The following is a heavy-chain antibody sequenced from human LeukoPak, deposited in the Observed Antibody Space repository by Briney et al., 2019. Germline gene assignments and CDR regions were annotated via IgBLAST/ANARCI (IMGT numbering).Heavy chain of an antibody. J-gene: IGHJ4*02. V-gene: IGHV3-23*01. D-gene: IGHD3-22*01. CDR3: ARSYSSGYYFTLDY. CDR1: GFTFSSYA. CDR2: ISGSGGST. Sequence: PGGSLRLSCAASGFTFSSYAMSWVRQAPGKGLEWVSAISGSGGSTYYADSVKGRFTISRDNSKNTLYLQMNSLRAEDTAVYYCARSYSSGYYFTLDYWGQGTLVTVSS.